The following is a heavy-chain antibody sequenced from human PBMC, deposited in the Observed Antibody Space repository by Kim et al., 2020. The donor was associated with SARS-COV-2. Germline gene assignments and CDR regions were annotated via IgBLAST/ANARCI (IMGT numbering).Heavy chain of an antibody. CDR2: IFYSGSI. Sequence: SETLSLTCTVSGGSINSDYWSWIRQPPGKGLEWIGYIFYSGSINYNPSLKSRVTISVDTSKSQFSLKLTSVTAADTAVYYCAREIRGNSFSAWGQGALVTVSS. CDR1: GGSINSDY. J-gene: IGHJ5*02. CDR3: AREIRGNSFSA. V-gene: IGHV4-59*13. D-gene: IGHD6-13*01.